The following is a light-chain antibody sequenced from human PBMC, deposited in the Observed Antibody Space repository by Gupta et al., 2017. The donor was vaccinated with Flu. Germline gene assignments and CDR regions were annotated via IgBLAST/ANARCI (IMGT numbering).Light chain of an antibody. CDR3: QQYYSYPYR. J-gene: IGKJ2*03. CDR1: QGISSY. Sequence: AIRMTQSPSSFSASTGDRVTITCRASQGISSYLAWYQQKPGKAPKLLIYAASTLQSGVPSRFSGSGSGTDFTLTISCLQSEDFATYYCQQYYSYPYRFGQGTXLEIK. CDR2: AAS. V-gene: IGKV1-8*01.